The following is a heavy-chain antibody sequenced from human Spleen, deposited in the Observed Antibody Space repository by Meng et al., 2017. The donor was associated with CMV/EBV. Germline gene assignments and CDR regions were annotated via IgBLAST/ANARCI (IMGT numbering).Heavy chain of an antibody. J-gene: IGHJ6*02. CDR2: INPSTGST. Sequence: ASVKVSCKASGYTFTGYYMHWVRQAPGQGLEWMGVINPSTGSTTYAQKFQDRVTMTRDTSTSTVYMELSSLRSGDTAVYYCARDLRPGTTIFGVRSVHYGMDVWGQGTTVTVSS. CDR3: ARDLRPGTTIFGVRSVHYGMDV. D-gene: IGHD3-3*01. V-gene: IGHV1-46*01. CDR1: GYTFTGYY.